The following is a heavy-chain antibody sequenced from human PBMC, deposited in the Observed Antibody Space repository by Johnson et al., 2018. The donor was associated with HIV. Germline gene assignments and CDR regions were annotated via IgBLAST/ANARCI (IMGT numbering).Heavy chain of an antibody. V-gene: IGHV3-30-3*01. CDR1: GFTFSSYA. Sequence: QVQLVESGGGVVQPGRSLRLSCAASGFTFSSYAMHWVRQAPGKGLEWVAVISYDGSNKYYADSVKGRFTISRDNSKNTLYLQMNSLRADDTAGYFCAKYDRFAFDVWGQGTMVTVSS. CDR2: ISYDGSNK. CDR3: AKYDRFAFDV. J-gene: IGHJ3*01. D-gene: IGHD3-16*01.